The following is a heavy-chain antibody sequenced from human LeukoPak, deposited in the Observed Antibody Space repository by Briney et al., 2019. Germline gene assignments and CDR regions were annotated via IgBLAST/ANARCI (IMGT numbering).Heavy chain of an antibody. Sequence: ASVKVSCKASGGTFSSYAISWVRQAPGQGLEWMGRIIPILGIANYAQKFQGRVTITADKSTSTAYKELSSLRSEDTAVYYCARVAAEGFDPWGQGTLVTVSS. V-gene: IGHV1-69*04. J-gene: IGHJ5*02. CDR2: IIPILGIA. CDR1: GGTFSSYA. CDR3: ARVAAEGFDP.